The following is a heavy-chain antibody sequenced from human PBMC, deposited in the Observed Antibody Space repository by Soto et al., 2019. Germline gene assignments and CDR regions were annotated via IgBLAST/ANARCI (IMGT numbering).Heavy chain of an antibody. CDR3: ARAGAAAGFHYYYMDV. J-gene: IGHJ6*03. Sequence: EVQLVESGGGLVQPGGSLRLSCAASGSTFSSYDMHWVRQATGKGLEWVSAIGTAGDTYYPGSVKGRFTISRENAKNSLYLQMNSLRAGDTAVYYCARAGAAAGFHYYYMDVWGKGTTVTVSS. D-gene: IGHD6-13*01. CDR1: GSTFSSYD. CDR2: IGTAGDT. V-gene: IGHV3-13*01.